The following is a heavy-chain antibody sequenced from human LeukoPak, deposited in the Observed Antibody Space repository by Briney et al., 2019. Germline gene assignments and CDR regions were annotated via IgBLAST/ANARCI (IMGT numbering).Heavy chain of an antibody. CDR1: GGSVSSHY. Sequence: PSETLSLTCTVSGGSVSSHYWSWIRQPPGKGLQWIGYISDSGSTNYNPSLKSRVTISVDTSKNQFSLKLSSVTAADTAVYYCARDVGSSGWFDPWGQGTLVTVSS. J-gene: IGHJ5*02. CDR3: ARDVGSSGWFDP. CDR2: ISDSGST. V-gene: IGHV4-59*02. D-gene: IGHD6-6*01.